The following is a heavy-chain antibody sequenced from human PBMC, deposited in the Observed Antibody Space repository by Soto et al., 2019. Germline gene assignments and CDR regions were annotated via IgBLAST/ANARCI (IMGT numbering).Heavy chain of an antibody. D-gene: IGHD6-13*01. CDR1: GGTFSSYA. CDR2: IIPIFGTA. CDR3: ARGLVVEAAGTYSYYGMDV. J-gene: IGHJ6*02. Sequence: SVTVSCKASGGTFSSYAISWVRQAPGQGLEWMGGIIPIFGTANYAQKFQGRVTITADKSTSTAYMELSSLRSEDTAVYYCARGLVVEAAGTYSYYGMDVWGHGTPVTVPS. V-gene: IGHV1-69*06.